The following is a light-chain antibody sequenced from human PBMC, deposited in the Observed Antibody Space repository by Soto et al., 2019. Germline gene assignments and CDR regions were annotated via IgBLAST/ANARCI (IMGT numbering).Light chain of an antibody. Sequence: EIVLTQSPGTLSLSPGERATLSCRASQTVCSGCLAWYQQKPGQAPRLLIFSASNRATGIPDRFSGSGSGTDFTLTINSLQSEDFAVYYCQQYHNWPPQYTFGQGTKLQIK. CDR1: QTVCSGC. CDR2: SAS. V-gene: IGKV3-20*01. CDR3: QQYHNWPPQYT. J-gene: IGKJ2*01.